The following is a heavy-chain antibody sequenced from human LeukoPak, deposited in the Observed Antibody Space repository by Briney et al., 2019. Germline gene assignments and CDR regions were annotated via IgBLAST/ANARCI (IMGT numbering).Heavy chain of an antibody. Sequence: GESLKISCTGSGYSFTNYWIAWVRQMPGKGLEWTGVIYPHDSDTRYSPSFQGQVTISADKSISTAYLQWGSLKASDTAMYYCARRPVLAWTTDPRYYFDYWGQGSLVTVSS. CDR1: GYSFTNYW. CDR3: ARRPVLAWTTDPRYYFDY. J-gene: IGHJ4*02. V-gene: IGHV5-51*01. D-gene: IGHD4-11*01. CDR2: IYPHDSDT.